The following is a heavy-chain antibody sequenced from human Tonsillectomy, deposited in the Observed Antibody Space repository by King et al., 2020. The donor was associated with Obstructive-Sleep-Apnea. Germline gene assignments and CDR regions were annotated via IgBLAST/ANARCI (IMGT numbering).Heavy chain of an antibody. V-gene: IGHV5-51*01. Sequence: QLVQSGAEVKKPGESLKISCKGSGYSFTTYWIGWVRQMPGKGLEWMGIIYPGGSDTRYTASFQGQVTISADKSITTAYLQWSSLKASDTAMYYCARHLISGSSPRFDYWGQGTLVTVSS. J-gene: IGHJ4*02. CDR3: ARHLISGSSPRFDY. D-gene: IGHD3-10*01. CDR1: GYSFTTYW. CDR2: IYPGGSDT.